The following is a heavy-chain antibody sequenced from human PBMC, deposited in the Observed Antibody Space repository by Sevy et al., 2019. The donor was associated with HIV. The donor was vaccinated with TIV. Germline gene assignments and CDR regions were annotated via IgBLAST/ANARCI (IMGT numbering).Heavy chain of an antibody. Sequence: ASVKVSCKASGYSFTGYFLHWLRQAPGQGLEWMGWINPSTGGTMSAQNFQGRVTMTRDTSISTAYMQLSGLKSDDTAVYYCARALDDFWSGYQYWGQGSLVTVSS. CDR2: INPSTGGT. CDR3: ARALDDFWSGYQY. CDR1: GYSFTGYF. D-gene: IGHD3-3*01. J-gene: IGHJ4*02. V-gene: IGHV1-2*02.